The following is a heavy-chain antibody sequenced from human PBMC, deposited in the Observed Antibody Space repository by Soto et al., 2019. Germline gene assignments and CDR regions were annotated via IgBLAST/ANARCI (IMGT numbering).Heavy chain of an antibody. CDR1: GYTFTGYY. D-gene: IGHD4-4*01. CDR3: ARGEGLQPIDY. Sequence: ASVKVSCKASGYTFTGYYMHWVRQAPGQGLEWMGWISAYNGNTNYAQKLQGRVTMTTDTSTSTAYMELRSLRSDDTAVYYCARGEGLQPIDYWGQGTLVTVSS. V-gene: IGHV1-18*04. CDR2: ISAYNGNT. J-gene: IGHJ4*02.